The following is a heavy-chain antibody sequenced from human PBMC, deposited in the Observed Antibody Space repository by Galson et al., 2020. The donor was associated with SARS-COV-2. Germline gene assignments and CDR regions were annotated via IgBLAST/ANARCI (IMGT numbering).Heavy chain of an antibody. J-gene: IGHJ4*02. Sequence: KISCKASGGTFSSYAISWVRQAPGQGLEWMGGIIPIFGTANYAQKFQGRVTITADESTSTAYMELSSLRSEDTAVYYCAREGGSSSWYEPGNFDYWGQGTLVTVSS. V-gene: IGHV1-69*01. CDR2: IIPIFGTA. CDR3: AREGGSSSWYEPGNFDY. CDR1: GGTFSSYA. D-gene: IGHD6-13*01.